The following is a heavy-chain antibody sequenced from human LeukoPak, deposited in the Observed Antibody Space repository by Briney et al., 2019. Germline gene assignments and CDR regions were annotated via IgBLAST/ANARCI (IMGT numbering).Heavy chain of an antibody. CDR2: IYTSGST. V-gene: IGHV4-61*02. CDR3: AGELEYYYMDV. D-gene: IGHD1-1*01. CDR1: GGSISSGSYY. J-gene: IGHJ6*03. Sequence: SQTLSLTCTVSGGSISSGSYYWSWIRQPAGKGLEWIGRIYTSGSTSYNPSLKSRVTISLDTSKKQFSLKLSSVTAADTAVYYCAGELEYYYMDVWGKGTTVTVSS.